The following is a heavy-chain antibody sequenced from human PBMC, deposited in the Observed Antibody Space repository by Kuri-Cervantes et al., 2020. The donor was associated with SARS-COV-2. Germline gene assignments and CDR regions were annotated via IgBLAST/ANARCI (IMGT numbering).Heavy chain of an antibody. CDR3: AKGARGDMDAFDI. D-gene: IGHD2-15*01. V-gene: IGHV4-61*02. J-gene: IGHJ3*02. CDR2: IYTSGST. CDR1: GGSISSGSYY. Sequence: SETLSLTCTVSGGSISSGSYYWSWIRQPAGKGLEWIGRIYTSGSTNYNPSLKRRVSMSVDTSKSQFSLNLASMSAADTAVYYCAKGARGDMDAFDIWGLGTMVTVSS.